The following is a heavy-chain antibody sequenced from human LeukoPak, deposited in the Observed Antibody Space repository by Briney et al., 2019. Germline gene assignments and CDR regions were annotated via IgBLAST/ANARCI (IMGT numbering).Heavy chain of an antibody. J-gene: IGHJ4*02. CDR3: ATLEPSQNDYFDS. Sequence: SETLSLTCTVSGGSISTYYWSWIRQPPGKGLEWIGYIYYRGGTNYNPSLKSRVTILIDTSENQFSLKLSSVTAADTAVYYCATLEPSQNDYFDSWGQGTLVTVSS. D-gene: IGHD3-3*01. V-gene: IGHV4-59*01. CDR2: IYYRGGT. CDR1: GGSISTYY.